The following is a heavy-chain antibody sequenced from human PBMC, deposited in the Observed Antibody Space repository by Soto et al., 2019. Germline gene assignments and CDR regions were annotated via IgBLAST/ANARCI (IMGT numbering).Heavy chain of an antibody. D-gene: IGHD1-26*01. V-gene: IGHV3-30-3*01. CDR3: AKGVGSYYFDY. Sequence: QVQLVESGGGVVQPGRSLRLSCAASGFTFSRYPMYWVRQAPGKGLEWVAVITYDGNNKYYADSVKGRFTISRDNAKNTLSLQMNNLRPEDRAVYYCAKGVGSYYFDYCGQGTLVTVSS. J-gene: IGHJ4*02. CDR1: GFTFSRYP. CDR2: ITYDGNNK.